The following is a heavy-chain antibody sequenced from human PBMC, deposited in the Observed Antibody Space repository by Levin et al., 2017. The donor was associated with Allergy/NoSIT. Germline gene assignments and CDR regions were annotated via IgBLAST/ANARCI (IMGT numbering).Heavy chain of an antibody. CDR3: ARDYGYSYDAFDI. CDR2: ISSSSSYI. Sequence: GGSLRLSCAASGFTFSSYSMNWVRQAPGKGLEWVSSISSSSSYIYYADSVKGRFTISRDNAKNSLYLQMNSLRAEDTAVYYCARDYGYSYDAFDIWGQGTMVTVSS. CDR1: GFTFSSYS. J-gene: IGHJ3*02. V-gene: IGHV3-21*01. D-gene: IGHD5-18*01.